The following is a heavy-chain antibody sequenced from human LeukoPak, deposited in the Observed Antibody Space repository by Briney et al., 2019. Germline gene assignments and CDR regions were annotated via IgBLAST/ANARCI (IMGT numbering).Heavy chain of an antibody. CDR1: GGSISSYY. CDR3: ARDSSSWSLGRYFDY. V-gene: IGHV4-59*01. D-gene: IGHD6-13*01. CDR2: IYYSGST. J-gene: IGHJ4*02. Sequence: PSETLFLTCTVSGGSISSYYWSWIRQPPGKGLEWIGYIYYSGSTNYNPSLKSRVTISVDTSKNQFSLKLSSVTAADTAVYYCARDSSSWSLGRYFDYWGQGTLVTVSS.